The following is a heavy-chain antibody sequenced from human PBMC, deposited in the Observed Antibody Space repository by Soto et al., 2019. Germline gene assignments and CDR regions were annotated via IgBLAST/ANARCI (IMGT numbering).Heavy chain of an antibody. CDR3: VRDEGSELGDYGMDV. Sequence: QVQLQESGPGLVKPSQTLSLTCTVSGDSLDSGDYYWTWTRQPPGKGLEWIGYIYYSGSTSYNPSLKSRVIISIDTSKNQFSLKLNSVTAADTAVYYCVRDEGSELGDYGMDVWGQGTTVTVSS. CDR2: IYYSGST. CDR1: GDSLDSGDYY. J-gene: IGHJ6*02. V-gene: IGHV4-30-4*01. D-gene: IGHD3-10*01.